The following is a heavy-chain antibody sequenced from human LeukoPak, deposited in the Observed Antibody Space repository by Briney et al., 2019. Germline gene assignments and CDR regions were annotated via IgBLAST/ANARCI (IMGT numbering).Heavy chain of an antibody. CDR1: GYTFTGYY. CDR3: ARDSIVVGSIGY. J-gene: IGHJ4*02. Sequence: ASVKVSCKASGYTFTGYYMHWVRQAPGQGLEWMGRINPNSGGTNYAQKFQGRVTMTRDTSISTAYMELSRLRSDDTAVYYCARDSIVVGSIGYWGQGTLVTVSS. D-gene: IGHD3-22*01. CDR2: INPNSGGT. V-gene: IGHV1-2*06.